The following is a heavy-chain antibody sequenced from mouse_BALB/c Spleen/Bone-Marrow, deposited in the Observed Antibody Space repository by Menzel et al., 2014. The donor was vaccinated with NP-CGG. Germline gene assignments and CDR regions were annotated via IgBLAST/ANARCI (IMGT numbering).Heavy chain of an antibody. V-gene: IGHV1S81*02. CDR2: INPSNGGT. Sequence: GAELVKPGASVKLSCKASGYTFTSYYMYWVKQRPGQGLEWIGEINPSNGGTNFNEKFKSEATLTVDKSSSTAHMQLSSLTSEDSAVYYCTRSTMITYFDYWGQGTTLTVSS. CDR1: GYTFTSYY. J-gene: IGHJ2*01. CDR3: TRSTMITYFDY. D-gene: IGHD2-4*01.